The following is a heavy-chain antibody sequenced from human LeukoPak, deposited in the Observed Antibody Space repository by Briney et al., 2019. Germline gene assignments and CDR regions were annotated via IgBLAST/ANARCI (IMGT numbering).Heavy chain of an antibody. Sequence: GGSLRLSCAASGFTFSSYAMSWVRQAPGKGLEWVSAISGSGGSTYYADSVKGRFTISRDNSKNTLYLQMYSLRAEDTAVYYCAKVPLSGSGSPFAYWGQGTLVTVSS. D-gene: IGHD1-26*01. J-gene: IGHJ4*02. CDR3: AKVPLSGSGSPFAY. CDR1: GFTFSSYA. V-gene: IGHV3-23*01. CDR2: ISGSGGST.